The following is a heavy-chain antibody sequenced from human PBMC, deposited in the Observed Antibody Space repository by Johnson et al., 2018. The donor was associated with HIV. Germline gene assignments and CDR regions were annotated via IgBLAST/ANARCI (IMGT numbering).Heavy chain of an antibody. CDR1: GFIFDDYG. CDR3: ARDQHNYYDSSERAFDI. CDR2: INWNGGST. Sequence: VQLVESGGGVLRPGGSLRLSCAASGFIFDDYGMSWVRQTPGKGLEWVSGINWNGGSTGYADSVQGRFTISRDNAKNSLYLQMNSLRAEDTAVYYCARDQHNYYDSSERAFDIWGQGTMVTVSS. V-gene: IGHV3-20*04. J-gene: IGHJ3*02. D-gene: IGHD3-22*01.